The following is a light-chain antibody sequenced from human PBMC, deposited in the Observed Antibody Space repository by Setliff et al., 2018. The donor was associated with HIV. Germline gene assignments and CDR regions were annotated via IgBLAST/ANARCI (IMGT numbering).Light chain of an antibody. V-gene: IGLV1-51*01. CDR1: SSNIGNNY. Sequence: QSALTQPPSVSAAPGQKVTISCSGSSSNIGNNYVSWYQHPPGTAPRLLIYDNNKRPSGIPDRFSGSKSGTSATLGITGLQTGDEADYFCGTWDSSLSAYVFGTGTEGTVL. J-gene: IGLJ1*01. CDR2: DNN. CDR3: GTWDSSLSAYV.